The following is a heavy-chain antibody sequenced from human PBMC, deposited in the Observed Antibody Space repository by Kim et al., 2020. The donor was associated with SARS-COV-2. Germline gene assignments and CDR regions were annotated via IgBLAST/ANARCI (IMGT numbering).Heavy chain of an antibody. J-gene: IGHJ6*02. CDR3: AREYCSSTSCYHFYYYYGMDV. D-gene: IGHD2-2*01. CDR2: ISSSSSYI. V-gene: IGHV3-21*01. CDR1: GFTFSSYS. Sequence: GGSLRLSCAASGFTFSSYSMNWVRQAPGKGLEWVSSISSSSSYIYYADSVKGRFTISRDNAKNSLYLQMNSLRAEDTAVYYCAREYCSSTSCYHFYYYYGMDVWGQGTTVTVSS.